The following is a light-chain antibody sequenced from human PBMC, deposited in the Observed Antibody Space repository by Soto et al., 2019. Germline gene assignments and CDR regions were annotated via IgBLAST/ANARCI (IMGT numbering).Light chain of an antibody. CDR1: SSDVGGYNY. Sequence: QSVLTQPASVSGSPGQSITISCTGTSSDVGGYNYVSWYQQHPGKAPKLMIYEVNNRPSGVSNRFSGSKSGSTASLTISGLQAEDEADYYCSSYTSSSTLGVFGTGIKLTVL. J-gene: IGLJ1*01. CDR2: EVN. V-gene: IGLV2-14*01. CDR3: SSYTSSSTLGV.